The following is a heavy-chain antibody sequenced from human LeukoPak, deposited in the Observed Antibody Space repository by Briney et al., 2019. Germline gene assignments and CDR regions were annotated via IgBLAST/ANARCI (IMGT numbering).Heavy chain of an antibody. Sequence: GGSLRLSCAASGFTFSSYAMSWVRQAPGKGLEWVSAISGSGGSTYYADSVKGRFTTSRDNSKNTLYLQMNSLRAEDTAVYYCAKGDSGSYYKDPYYFDYWGQGTLVTVSS. J-gene: IGHJ4*02. V-gene: IGHV3-23*01. CDR2: ISGSGGST. CDR1: GFTFSSYA. CDR3: AKGDSGSYYKDPYYFDY. D-gene: IGHD1-26*01.